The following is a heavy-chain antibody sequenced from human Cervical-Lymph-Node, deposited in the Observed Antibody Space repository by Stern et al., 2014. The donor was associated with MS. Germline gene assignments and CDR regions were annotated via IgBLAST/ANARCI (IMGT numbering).Heavy chain of an antibody. V-gene: IGHV5-51*01. Sequence: EVQLVQSGAVVKEPGGFLKISCQTSGYSFTNYWVGWVRQMPGQGLEWMGIIYPDDSAAKYSPSCLDQVPISAENSPNTAYVQWSSLKASDTATYYCARRAVYCTRTKCYAYWYFDLWGRGTLVTVSS. CDR3: ARRAVYCTRTKCYAYWYFDL. CDR1: GYSFTNYW. J-gene: IGHJ2*01. D-gene: IGHD2-2*01. CDR2: IYPDDSAA.